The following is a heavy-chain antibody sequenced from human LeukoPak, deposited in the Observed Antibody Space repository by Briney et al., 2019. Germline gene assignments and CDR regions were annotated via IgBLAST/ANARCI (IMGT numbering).Heavy chain of an antibody. J-gene: IGHJ4*02. Sequence: SETLSVTCAVYGGSFSGYYWSWIRQPPGKGLEWIGEINHSGSTNYNPSLKSRVTISVDTSKNQFSLKLSSVTAADTAVYYCARVESQYGSGSYSNKAFDYWGQGTLVTVSS. CDR2: INHSGST. D-gene: IGHD3-10*01. CDR1: GGSFSGYY. CDR3: ARVESQYGSGSYSNKAFDY. V-gene: IGHV4-34*01.